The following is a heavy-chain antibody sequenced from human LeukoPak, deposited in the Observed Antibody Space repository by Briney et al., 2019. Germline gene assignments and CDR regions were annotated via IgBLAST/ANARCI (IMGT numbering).Heavy chain of an antibody. V-gene: IGHV4-59*01. J-gene: IGHJ4*02. Sequence: SSETLSLTCTVSGGSISSYYWSWIRQPPGKGLEWIGYIYYSGSTNYNPSLKSRVTISVDTSKNQFSLKLTSVTAADTAVYYCARGVCSGYNDDWGQGTLVTVSS. CDR3: ARGVCSGYNDD. D-gene: IGHD3-3*01. CDR2: IYYSGST. CDR1: GGSISSYY.